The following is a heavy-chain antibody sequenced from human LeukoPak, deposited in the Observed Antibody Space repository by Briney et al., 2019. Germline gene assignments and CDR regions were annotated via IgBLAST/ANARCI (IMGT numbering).Heavy chain of an antibody. V-gene: IGHV3-7*01. CDR2: IKQDGSEK. J-gene: IGHJ5*02. CDR1: GFTFSSYW. CDR3: ARDSYGHLNWFDP. D-gene: IGHD5-18*01. Sequence: GGSLRLSCAASGFTFSSYWMSWVRQAPGKGLEWVANIKQDGSEKYYVDSVKGRFTISRDNAKNSLYLQMNSLRAEDTAVYYCARDSYGHLNWFDPRGQGTLVTVSS.